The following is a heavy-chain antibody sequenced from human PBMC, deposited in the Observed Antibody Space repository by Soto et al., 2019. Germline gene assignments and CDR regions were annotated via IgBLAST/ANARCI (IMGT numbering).Heavy chain of an antibody. V-gene: IGHV3-30-3*01. CDR2: ISYDGSNK. D-gene: IGHD3-10*01. J-gene: IGHJ6*02. Sequence: QVQLVESGGGVVQPGRSLRLSCAASGFTFSSYAMHWVRQAPGKGLEWVAVISYDGSNKYYEDSVKGRFTISRDNSKNTLYLQMNSLRAEDTAVYYCARATHGYYGSGSNPFVWGQGPTVTVSS. CDR3: ARATHGYYGSGSNPFV. CDR1: GFTFSSYA.